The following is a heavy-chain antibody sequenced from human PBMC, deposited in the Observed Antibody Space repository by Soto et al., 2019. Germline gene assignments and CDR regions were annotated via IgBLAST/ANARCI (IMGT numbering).Heavy chain of an antibody. D-gene: IGHD2-2*01. CDR2: INHSGST. CDR1: GGSFSGYY. CDR3: ARGSRGSDIVVVPAAKSAFDI. J-gene: IGHJ3*02. Sequence: PSETLSLTCAVYGGSFSGYYWSWIRQPPGKGLEWIGEINHSGSTNYNPSLKSRVTISVDTSKNQFSLKLSSVTAADTAVYYCARGSRGSDIVVVPAAKSAFDIWGQGTMVTVS. V-gene: IGHV4-34*01.